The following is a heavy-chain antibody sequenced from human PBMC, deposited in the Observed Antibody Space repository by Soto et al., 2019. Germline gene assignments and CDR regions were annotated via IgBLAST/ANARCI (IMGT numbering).Heavy chain of an antibody. CDR2: IVVGSGNT. Sequence: SVKVSCKASGFTFTGSAAHWVRQARGRGLEWMGWIVVGSGNTNSAEKFQERVTMTRDMSTSTAYMELSSLRSEDTAVYYCAVAHYDHGRSGYYPTSYYYGMDVWGQGTTVTVSS. V-gene: IGHV1-58*01. J-gene: IGHJ6*02. D-gene: IGHD3-3*01. CDR3: AVAHYDHGRSGYYPTSYYYGMDV. CDR1: GFTFTGSA.